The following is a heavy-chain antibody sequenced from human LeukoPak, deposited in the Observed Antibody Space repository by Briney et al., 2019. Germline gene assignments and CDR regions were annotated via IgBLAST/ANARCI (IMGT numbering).Heavy chain of an antibody. V-gene: IGHV3-15*01. Sequence: GGSLRLSCAASGFTFSNAWMSWVRQAPGKGLEWVGRIKSKTDGGTTDYAAPVKGRFTISRDNSKNTLYLQMNSLRAEDTAVYYCARAGDYGDPHFDYWGQGTLVTVSS. J-gene: IGHJ4*02. CDR2: IKSKTDGGTT. CDR3: ARAGDYGDPHFDY. CDR1: GFTFSNAW. D-gene: IGHD4-17*01.